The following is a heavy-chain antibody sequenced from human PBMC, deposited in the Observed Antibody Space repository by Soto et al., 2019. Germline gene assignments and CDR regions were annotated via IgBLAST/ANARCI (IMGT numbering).Heavy chain of an antibody. CDR3: ARDKSYALAV. CDR2: INSDGSST. V-gene: IGHV3-74*03. CDR1: GFDFSNAW. J-gene: IGHJ6*02. Sequence: GGSLRLSCAASGFDFSNAWMHWVRQVPGKGLVWVSHINSDGSSTTYADSVKGRFTISRDNARTTVYLQLDSLRVEDTAVYYCARDKSYALAVWGQGTKVTV. D-gene: IGHD4-17*01.